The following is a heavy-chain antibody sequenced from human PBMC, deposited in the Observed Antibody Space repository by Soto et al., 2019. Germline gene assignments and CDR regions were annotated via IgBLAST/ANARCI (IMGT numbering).Heavy chain of an antibody. CDR1: GFTFSNYA. CDR2: ISGSGGST. V-gene: IGHV3-23*01. J-gene: IGHJ4*02. CDR3: AKDQGSSWSEIDY. Sequence: GGSLRLSCAASGFTFSNYAVTWVRQAPGKGLEWVSTISGSGGSTYYADSVKGRFTISRDNSKNTLYLQMNSLRAEDTAVYYCAKDQGSSWSEIDYWGQGTLVTLSS. D-gene: IGHD6-13*01.